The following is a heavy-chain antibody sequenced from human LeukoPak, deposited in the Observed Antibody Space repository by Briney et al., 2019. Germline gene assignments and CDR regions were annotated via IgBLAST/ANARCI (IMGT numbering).Heavy chain of an antibody. CDR3: ASSDSSSWYNLDY. D-gene: IGHD6-13*01. Sequence: GGSLRLSCAASGFTFSSYGMHWVRQAPGKGLEWVAFIRYDGSNKYYADSVKGRFTISRDNSKNTLYLQMNSLRSEDTAVYYCASSDSSSWYNLDYWGQGTLVTVSS. CDR1: GFTFSSYG. J-gene: IGHJ4*02. CDR2: IRYDGSNK. V-gene: IGHV3-30*02.